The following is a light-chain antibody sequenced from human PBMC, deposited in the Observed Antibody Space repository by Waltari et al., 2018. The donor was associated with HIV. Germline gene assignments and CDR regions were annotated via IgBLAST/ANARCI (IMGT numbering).Light chain of an antibody. V-gene: IGLV4-69*01. J-gene: IGLJ2*01. CDR2: LNSDGSN. CDR3: QTWGAGIVV. Sequence: QLVLTHSPSASASLGASVKLTGTLSSGHSNSAIAWHQQQPEQGPRYLIKLNSDGSNTNGDGIHARCSGSISGVGLYLSNTSMRTEDEAEYSWQTWGAGIVVCGGGTKLTVL. CDR1: SGHSNSA.